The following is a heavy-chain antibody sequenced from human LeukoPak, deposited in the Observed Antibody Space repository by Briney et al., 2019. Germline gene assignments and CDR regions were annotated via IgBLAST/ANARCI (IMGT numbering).Heavy chain of an antibody. V-gene: IGHV1-8*01. CDR3: ARAIDLVGYYDSSGFPD. CDR2: MNPNSGNT. Sequence: ASVKVSCKASGYTFTSYDINWVRQATGQGLEWMGWMNPNSGNTGYAQKFQGRVTMTRNTSISTAYMELSSLRSEDTAVYYCARAIDLVGYYDSSGFPDWGQGTLVTVSS. CDR1: GYTFTSYD. D-gene: IGHD3-22*01. J-gene: IGHJ4*02.